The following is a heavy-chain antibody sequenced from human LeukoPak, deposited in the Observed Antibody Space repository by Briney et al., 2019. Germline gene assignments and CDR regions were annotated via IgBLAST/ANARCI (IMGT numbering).Heavy chain of an antibody. CDR1: GFTVFSNY. CDR2: IYSDGTT. CDR3: ARERSYYYYYMDV. J-gene: IGHJ6*03. Sequence: GGSLRLSCAASGFTVFSNYMSWVRQAPGKGLEWVSVIYSDGTTYYADSVQGRFTISRDNSKNTVYLQMKSPRAEDTAVYFCARERSYYYYYMDVWGKGTTVTVSS. D-gene: IGHD3-10*01. V-gene: IGHV3-53*01.